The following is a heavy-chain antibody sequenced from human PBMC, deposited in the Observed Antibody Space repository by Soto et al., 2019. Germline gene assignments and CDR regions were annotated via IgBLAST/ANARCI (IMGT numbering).Heavy chain of an antibody. CDR1: GFTFSSYA. CDR2: ISGSGGST. J-gene: IGHJ5*02. CDR3: ANPPGTAVAGTRLGMIWFDP. Sequence: GGSLRLSCAASGFTFSSYAMSWVRQAPGKGLEWVSAISGSGGSTYYADSVKGRFTISRDNSKNALYLQMNSLRAEDTAVYYCANPPGTAVAGTRLGMIWFDPWGHGTLVTVSS. D-gene: IGHD6-19*01. V-gene: IGHV3-23*01.